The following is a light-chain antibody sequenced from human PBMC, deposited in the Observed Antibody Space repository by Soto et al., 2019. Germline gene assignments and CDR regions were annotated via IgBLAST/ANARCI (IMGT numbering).Light chain of an antibody. CDR1: QSVSSSY. J-gene: IGKJ2*01. CDR2: GAS. CDR3: QQYGNPPPNA. V-gene: IGKV3-20*01. Sequence: EFVLTQSPGTLSLSPGERATLSCRASQSVSSSYLAWYQQKPGQAPRVLIHGASSWGTGIPDRFSGSGSGTDFTLTISRQEPEDFAVYFCQQYGNPPPNAFGQGTKVEIK.